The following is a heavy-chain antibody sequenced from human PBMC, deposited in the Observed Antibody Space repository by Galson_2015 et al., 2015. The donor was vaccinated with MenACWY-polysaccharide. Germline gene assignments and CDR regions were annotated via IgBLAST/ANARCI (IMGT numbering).Heavy chain of an antibody. J-gene: IGHJ4*02. V-gene: IGHV3-23*05. D-gene: IGHD6-19*01. Sequence: SLRLSCAASGFTFSSFVMSWVRQAPGKGLEWVSAITSTAGSTYYVDSVKGRFTVFRDNSKNTLYLEMNTLRVEDTAVYYCAKCPSDTSGWYGAKSDYWGRGTLVTVSS. CDR2: ITSTAGST. CDR1: GFTFSSFV. CDR3: AKCPSDTSGWYGAKSDY.